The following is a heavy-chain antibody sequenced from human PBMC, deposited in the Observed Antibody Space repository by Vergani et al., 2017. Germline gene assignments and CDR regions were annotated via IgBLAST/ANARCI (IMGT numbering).Heavy chain of an antibody. CDR2: ICWNSGSI. V-gene: IGHV3-9*01. CDR1: GFTFDDYV. Sequence: EVQLVESGGGLVQPGRSLRLSCAASGFTFDDYVMHWVRQAPGKGLEWVSGICWNSGSIGYADSVKGRFTISRDNAKNSLYLQMNSLRAEDTALYYCAKDHYDFLSGYPNLSPFYLWGRGTLVTVSS. J-gene: IGHJ2*01. CDR3: AKDHYDFLSGYPNLSPFYL. D-gene: IGHD3-3*01.